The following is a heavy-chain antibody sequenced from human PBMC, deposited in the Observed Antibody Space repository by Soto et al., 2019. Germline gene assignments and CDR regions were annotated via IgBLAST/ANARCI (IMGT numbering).Heavy chain of an antibody. CDR3: ARLFCRTTTCYSWFDP. CDR2: IDPRDSYV. CDR1: GYTFTTFW. Sequence: PGESLKISCTGFGYTFTTFWISWVRQMPGKGLEWMGRIDPRDSYVNYSPSFQGHVTISLDKSISTAYLQWGSLKASDTAMYYCARLFCRTTTCYSWFDPWGQGTLLTVSS. J-gene: IGHJ5*02. D-gene: IGHD2-2*01. V-gene: IGHV5-10-1*01.